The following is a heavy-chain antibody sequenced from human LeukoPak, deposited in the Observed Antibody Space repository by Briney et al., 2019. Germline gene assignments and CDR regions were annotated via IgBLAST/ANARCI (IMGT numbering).Heavy chain of an antibody. CDR1: GGSISSYY. Sequence: PSETLSLTCTVSGGSISSYYWSWIRQPPGKGLEWIGYIYYSGSTNYNPSLKSRVTISVDTSKNQFSLKLSSVTAADTAVYYCARDIRGYHFDYWGQGTLVTVSS. D-gene: IGHD5-18*01. CDR2: IYYSGST. J-gene: IGHJ4*02. CDR3: ARDIRGYHFDY. V-gene: IGHV4-59*01.